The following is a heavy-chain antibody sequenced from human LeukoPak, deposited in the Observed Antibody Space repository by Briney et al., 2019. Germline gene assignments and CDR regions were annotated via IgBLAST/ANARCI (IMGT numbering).Heavy chain of an antibody. J-gene: IGHJ5*02. CDR1: GYSFTDKY. D-gene: IGHD3-10*01. Sequence: GASVKVSCKASGYSFTDKYMHWVRQAPGQGLEWMGWINPNSGGTNYAQKFQGRVTMTTDTSMSTAYMELSRLRSDDTAVYYCARANMVRGVGLFFDRNWFDPWGQGTLVTVSS. CDR2: INPNSGGT. V-gene: IGHV1-2*02. CDR3: ARANMVRGVGLFFDRNWFDP.